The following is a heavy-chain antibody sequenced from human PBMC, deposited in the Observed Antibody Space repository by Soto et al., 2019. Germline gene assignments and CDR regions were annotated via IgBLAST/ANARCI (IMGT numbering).Heavy chain of an antibody. Sequence: ASVKVSCKASGYTFTIYAMHWVRQAPGQRLEWMGWINAGNGNTKYSQKFQGRVTITRDTSASTAYMELSSLRSEGTAVYYCARSRDFWSGYRFAYWGQGTLVTVSS. CDR2: INAGNGNT. J-gene: IGHJ4*02. CDR1: GYTFTIYA. D-gene: IGHD3-3*01. CDR3: ARSRDFWSGYRFAY. V-gene: IGHV1-3*01.